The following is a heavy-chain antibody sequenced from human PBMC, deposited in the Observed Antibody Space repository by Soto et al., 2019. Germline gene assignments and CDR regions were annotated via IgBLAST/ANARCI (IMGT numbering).Heavy chain of an antibody. V-gene: IGHV3-53*01. D-gene: IGHD1-26*01. Sequence: PGGSLRLSCAASGFTFSSYEMNWVRQAPGRGLEWVSALYDLDGTYYADSVRGRFTTSSDSSRTTVYLQMNSLRPDDTAVYSCATWHLQEHAYDIWGQGTMVTVSS. CDR3: ATWHLQEHAYDI. CDR1: GFTFSSYE. CDR2: LYDLDGT. J-gene: IGHJ3*02.